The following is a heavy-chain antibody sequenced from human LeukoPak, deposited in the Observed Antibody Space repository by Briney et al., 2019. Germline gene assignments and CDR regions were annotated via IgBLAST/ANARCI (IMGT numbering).Heavy chain of an antibody. CDR3: ARALRWEHRDDASDI. D-gene: IGHD1-26*01. V-gene: IGHV1-46*01. CDR1: GYTFTSYY. Sequence: ASVKVSCKASGYTFTSYYMHWVRQAPGQGLEWMGIINPSGGSTSYAQKFQGRVTMTRDTSTSTVYMELSSLRSEDTAVYYCARALRWEHRDDASDIWGQGTMVTVSS. CDR2: INPSGGST. J-gene: IGHJ3*02.